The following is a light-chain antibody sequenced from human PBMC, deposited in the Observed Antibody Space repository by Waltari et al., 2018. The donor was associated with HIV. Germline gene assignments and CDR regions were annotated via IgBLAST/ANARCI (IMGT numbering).Light chain of an antibody. J-gene: IGKJ2*01. V-gene: IGKV3-11*01. CDR1: QSLSTF. CDR3: QQRKYLYT. CDR2: AVS. Sequence: EIVLTQSPATLSLSPGETAPLSCRPSQSLSTFLACYQQNPGQSPRLLTPAVSPRAPGIPVRFSGSGSETDFTLTISGLEPDDFAVYFCQQRKYLYTVVQGTKVEI.